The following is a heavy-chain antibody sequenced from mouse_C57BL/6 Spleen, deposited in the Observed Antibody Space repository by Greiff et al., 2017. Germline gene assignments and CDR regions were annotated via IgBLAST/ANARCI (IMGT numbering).Heavy chain of an antibody. J-gene: IGHJ2*01. V-gene: IGHV1-69*01. D-gene: IGHD2-4*01. CDR1: GYPFTSYW. CDR2: FDPSDSYT. Sequence: QVQLQQPGAELVMPGASVKLSCKASGYPFTSYWMHWVTQRPGQGLEWSGEFDPSDSYTNYNQKFKGKSTLTVDKSSSTAYMQLNRLTSEDSEIYYCARGFYYDDFLPFDYWGQGTTLTVSS. CDR3: ARGFYYDDFLPFDY.